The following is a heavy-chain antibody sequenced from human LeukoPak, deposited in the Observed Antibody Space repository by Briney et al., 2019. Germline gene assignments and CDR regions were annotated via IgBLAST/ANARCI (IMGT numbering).Heavy chain of an antibody. CDR3: AKDPRTYIVTTMIFEY. J-gene: IGHJ4*02. D-gene: IGHD5-12*01. CDR1: GFTFSDYN. Sequence: SGGSLRFSCAASGFTFSDYNMNWVRQAPGKGLEWVAYITISTGIIYYADSVKGRFTISRDNAKNSLYLQMNSLRAEDTAVYYCAKDPRTYIVTTMIFEYWGQGTLVTVSS. CDR2: ITISTGII. V-gene: IGHV3-48*01.